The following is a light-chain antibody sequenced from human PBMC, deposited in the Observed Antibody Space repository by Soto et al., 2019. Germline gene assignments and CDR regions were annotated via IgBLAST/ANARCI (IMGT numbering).Light chain of an antibody. J-gene: IGLJ2*01. CDR1: SSNIGSHT. Sequence: QLVLTQPPSASGTPGQRVTISCSGSSSNIGSHTVNWYQQLPGTAPKLLIYSNNQLPSGVPDRFSGSKSGTSASLAISGLQSEDEADYYCAAWDDSLNGFVVFGGGTKLTVL. CDR2: SNN. CDR3: AAWDDSLNGFVV. V-gene: IGLV1-44*01.